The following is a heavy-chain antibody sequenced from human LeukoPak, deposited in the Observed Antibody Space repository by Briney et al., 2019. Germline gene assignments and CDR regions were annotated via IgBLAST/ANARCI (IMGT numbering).Heavy chain of an antibody. CDR3: ARLYCRGGSCYSGDAFDI. CDR2: ISTSGPTI. D-gene: IGHD2-15*01. Sequence: GGSLRLSCAASGFTFSSYSMNWVRQAPGKGLEWVSYISTSGPTIYYADSVKGRFTISRDNAKNSLYLQMNSLRAEDTAVYYCARLYCRGGSCYSGDAFDIWGQGTMVTVSS. J-gene: IGHJ3*02. V-gene: IGHV3-48*04. CDR1: GFTFSSYS.